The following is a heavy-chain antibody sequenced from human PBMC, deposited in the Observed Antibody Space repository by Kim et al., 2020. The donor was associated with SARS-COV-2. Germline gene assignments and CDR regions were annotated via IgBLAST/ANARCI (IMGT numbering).Heavy chain of an antibody. Sequence: GGSLRLSCAASGFTVSSNYMSWVRQAPGKGLEWVSVIYSGGSTYYADSVKGRFTISRDNSKNTLYLQMNSLRAEDTAVYYCARENSTPRVGYIGVAVYYYGMDVWGQGTTVTVSS. J-gene: IGHJ6*02. CDR2: IYSGGST. CDR1: GFTVSSNY. V-gene: IGHV3-53*01. D-gene: IGHD3-3*01. CDR3: ARENSTPRVGYIGVAVYYYGMDV.